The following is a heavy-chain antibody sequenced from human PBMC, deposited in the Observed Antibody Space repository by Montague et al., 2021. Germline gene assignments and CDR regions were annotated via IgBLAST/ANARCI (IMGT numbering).Heavy chain of an antibody. V-gene: IGHV3-48*02. J-gene: IGHJ4*02. Sequence: SLRLSCAASGFTFSSFGMNWVRQAPGKGLEWVSYITSSSSTKDYADSVKGRFTISRDNAKNSLYLQMNSLRDEDTAVYYCARSRGYSQGYWGQGTLVTVSS. CDR2: ITSSSSTK. CDR1: GFTFSSFG. CDR3: ARSRGYSQGY. D-gene: IGHD5-18*01.